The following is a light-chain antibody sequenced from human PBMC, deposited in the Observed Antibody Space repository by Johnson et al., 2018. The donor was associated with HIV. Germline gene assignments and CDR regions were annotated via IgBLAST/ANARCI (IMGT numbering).Light chain of an antibody. Sequence: QSVLTQPPSVSAAPGQKVTISCSGSSSNIGNNYVSWYQQLPGTAPKLLIYDNNKRPSGIPHRFSGSKSGPSAPLAITGLQPGDEADYYCGTWDSSLSVRYVFGTGTKVTVL. CDR3: GTWDSSLSVRYV. J-gene: IGLJ1*01. CDR1: SSNIGNNY. V-gene: IGLV1-51*01. CDR2: DNN.